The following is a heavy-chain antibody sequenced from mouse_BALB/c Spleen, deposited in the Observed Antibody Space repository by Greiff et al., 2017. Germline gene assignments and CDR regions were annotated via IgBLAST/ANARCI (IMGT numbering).Heavy chain of an antibody. CDR2: ISNGGGST. V-gene: IGHV5-12-2*01. Sequence: EVKLQESGGGLVQPGGSLKLSCAASGFTFSSYTMSWVRQTPEKRLEWVAYISNGGGSTYYPDTVKGRFTISRDNAKNTLYLQMSSLKSEDTAMYYCARHLSTMITTGFAYWGQGTLVTVSA. D-gene: IGHD2-4*01. CDR3: ARHLSTMITTGFAY. CDR1: GFTFSSYT. J-gene: IGHJ3*01.